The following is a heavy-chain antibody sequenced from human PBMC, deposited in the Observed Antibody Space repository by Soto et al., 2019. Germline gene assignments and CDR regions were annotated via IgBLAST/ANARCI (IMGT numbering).Heavy chain of an antibody. Sequence: QVQLVQSGAEVKKPGSSVKVSCKASGDTFTIFAISWVRQAPGQGLEWMGGIIPTIGTTNYAQRFQGRITITGEESTGTAYMELSSVKSEDTAVYCCAGDLGSGYDPRDYWCQRTRVNVSS. CDR3: AGDLGSGYDPRDY. V-gene: IGHV1-69*12. D-gene: IGHD5-12*01. CDR1: GDTFTIFA. J-gene: IGHJ4*02. CDR2: IIPTIGTT.